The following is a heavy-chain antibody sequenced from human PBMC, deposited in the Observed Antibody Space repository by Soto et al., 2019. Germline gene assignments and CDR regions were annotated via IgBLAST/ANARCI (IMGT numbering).Heavy chain of an antibody. J-gene: IGHJ4*02. D-gene: IGHD3-16*01. CDR3: TVWGRWNDFGAA. CDR2: SKNKADSYTT. Sequence: EVQLVESGGGLVQPGGSLRLSCAASGFTFSDYYMDWVRQAPGKGLEWVGRSKNKADSYTTEYAASVTGRFSISRDASKNSLYLQMNSLKTEDTAVYYCTVWGRWNDFGAAWGQGILVTVSS. V-gene: IGHV3-72*01. CDR1: GFTFSDYY.